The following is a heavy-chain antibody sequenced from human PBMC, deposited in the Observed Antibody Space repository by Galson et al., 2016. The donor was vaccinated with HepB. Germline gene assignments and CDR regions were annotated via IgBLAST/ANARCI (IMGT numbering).Heavy chain of an antibody. CDR3: VRRVGDWSYFGNYFFDF. J-gene: IGHJ4*02. Sequence: ETLSLTCAVSGASIIDQLWWSWVRQTPGKGLEWIGDIYHSGTTAYNPSLASRLTVSVDTAKNQFSWKLTSVTSADTAVYYCVRRVGDWSYFGNYFFDFWGQGTLVTVSS. CDR2: IYHSGTT. V-gene: IGHV4-4*02. D-gene: IGHD1-26*01. CDR1: GASIIDQLW.